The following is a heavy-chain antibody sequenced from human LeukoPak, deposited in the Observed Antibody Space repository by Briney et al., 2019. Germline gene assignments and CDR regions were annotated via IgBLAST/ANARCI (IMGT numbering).Heavy chain of an antibody. D-gene: IGHD6-13*01. CDR1: GFTFSSYS. V-gene: IGHV3-21*01. CDR2: ISSSSSYI. J-gene: IGHJ3*02. Sequence: GGSLRLSCAASGFTFSSYSMNWVRQAPGKGLEWVSSISSSSSYIYYADSVKGRFTISRDNAKNSLYLQMNSLRAEDTAVYYCARDTSPSITTTGYDAFDIWGQGTMVTVSS. CDR3: ARDTSPSITTTGYDAFDI.